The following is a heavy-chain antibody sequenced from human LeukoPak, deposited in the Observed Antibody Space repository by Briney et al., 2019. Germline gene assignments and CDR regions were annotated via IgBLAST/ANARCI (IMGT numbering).Heavy chain of an antibody. CDR3: TKDRDSSIAARPLDY. CDR1: GFTFSSYA. V-gene: IGHV3-23*01. Sequence: PGGSLRLSSAASGFTFSSYAMSWVRQAPGKGLEWVSAISGSGGSTYYADSVKGRFTISRDNSKNTLYLQMNSLRAEDTAVYYCTKDRDSSIAARPLDYWGQGTLVTVSS. CDR2: ISGSGGST. D-gene: IGHD6-6*01. J-gene: IGHJ4*02.